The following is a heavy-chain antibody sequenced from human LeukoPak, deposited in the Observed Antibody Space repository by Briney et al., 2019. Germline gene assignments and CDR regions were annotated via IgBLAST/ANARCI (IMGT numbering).Heavy chain of an antibody. Sequence: PSETLSLTCTVSGGSISSGGYYWSWVRQAPGKGLEWVANIKQDGSEKYYVDSVKGRFTISRDNAKNSLYLQMNSLRAEDTAVYYCARDRGITMVRGVTNPYFFDYWGQGTLVTVSS. CDR1: GGSISSGGYY. D-gene: IGHD3-10*01. J-gene: IGHJ4*02. CDR3: ARDRGITMVRGVTNPYFFDY. V-gene: IGHV3-7*01. CDR2: IKQDGSEK.